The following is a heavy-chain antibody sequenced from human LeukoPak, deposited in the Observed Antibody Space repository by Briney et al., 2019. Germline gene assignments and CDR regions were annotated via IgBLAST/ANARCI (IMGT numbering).Heavy chain of an antibody. V-gene: IGHV3-48*04. CDR1: GFTFSSYS. D-gene: IGHD5-18*01. CDR3: ARVGSPSRYGGSPP. J-gene: IGHJ5*02. Sequence: LTGGSLRLSCAASGFTFSSYSMNWVRQAPWKGLEWVSYISSSSSTIYYADSVKGRFTISRDNAKNSLYLQMNSLRAEDTAVYYWARVGSPSRYGGSPPWAQEPRVTVPS. CDR2: ISSSSSTI.